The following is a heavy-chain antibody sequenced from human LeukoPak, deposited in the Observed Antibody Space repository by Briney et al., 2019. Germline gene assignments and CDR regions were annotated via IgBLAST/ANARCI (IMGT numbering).Heavy chain of an antibody. V-gene: IGHV3-21*04. D-gene: IGHD2-2*01. CDR3: ASDSSSWGLFDH. Sequence: GGSLRLSCAASGFAFSNYSMNWVRQAPGKGLEWVSSISSGSGYIYYADSMKGRFTISRDDAKNSLYLQMHSLRVDDTAVYYCASDSSSWGLFDHWGQGALVTVSS. CDR1: GFAFSNYS. J-gene: IGHJ4*02. CDR2: ISSGSGYI.